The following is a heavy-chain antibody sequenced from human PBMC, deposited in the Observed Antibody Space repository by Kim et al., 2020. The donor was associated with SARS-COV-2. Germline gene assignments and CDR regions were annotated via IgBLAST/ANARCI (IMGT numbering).Heavy chain of an antibody. V-gene: IGHV3-48*03. D-gene: IGHD2-2*03. CDR3: ASDPIRGGLDPFAV. Sequence: GGSLRLSCVASGFELGSGEMNWVRQAPGKGLEWLAYIDTPSWPIYYGESVKGRFTLSRDRPKTSLNLDMTGLKVDEPAVYFGASDPIRGGLDPFAVWGQGTMVTVSS. CDR1: GFELGSGE. CDR2: IDTPSWPI. J-gene: IGHJ3*01.